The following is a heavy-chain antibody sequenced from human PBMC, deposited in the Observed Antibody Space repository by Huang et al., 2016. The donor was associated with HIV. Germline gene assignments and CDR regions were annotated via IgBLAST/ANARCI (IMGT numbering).Heavy chain of an antibody. J-gene: IGHJ6*02. V-gene: IGHV3-30*18. CDR1: GFTFTSYG. Sequence: QVQLAESGGGVVQPGNSLRLSCEASGFTFTSYGMHWVRQAPRKGLEWVAAISYDGNNKNYADSVKCRFTISRDNSKNTLSLQMNSLRPEDTAVYYCAKDKLQWELLYGMDVWGQGTTVTVSS. CDR3: AKDKLQWELLYGMDV. CDR2: ISYDGNNK. D-gene: IGHD1-26*01.